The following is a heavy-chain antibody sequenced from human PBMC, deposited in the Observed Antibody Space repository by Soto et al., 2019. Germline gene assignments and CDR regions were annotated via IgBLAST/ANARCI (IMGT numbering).Heavy chain of an antibody. CDR2: IDPSDSYT. D-gene: IGHD3-9*01. J-gene: IGHJ3*02. Sequence: PGESLKISCKGSGYSFTSYWISWVRQMPGKGLGWMGRIDPSDSYTNYSPSFQGHVTISADKSISTAYLQWSSLKASDTAMYYRARRLRGDILTGRAFDIWGQGTMVTVSS. CDR1: GYSFTSYW. CDR3: ARRLRGDILTGRAFDI. V-gene: IGHV5-10-1*01.